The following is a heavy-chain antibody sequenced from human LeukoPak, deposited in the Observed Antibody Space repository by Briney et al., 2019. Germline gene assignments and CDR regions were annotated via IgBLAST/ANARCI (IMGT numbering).Heavy chain of an antibody. J-gene: IGHJ6*03. CDR1: GYTFTSYG. D-gene: IGHD3-10*01. CDR2: ISAYNGNT. CDR3: ARVRGAGWIHYYYYYMDV. Sequence: ASVKVSCKASGYTFTSYGISWVRQAPGQGLEWMGWISAYNGNTNYAQKLQGRVTMTTDTSTSTAYMELRSLRSDDTAVYYCARVRGAGWIHYYYYYMDVWGKGTTVTISS. V-gene: IGHV1-18*01.